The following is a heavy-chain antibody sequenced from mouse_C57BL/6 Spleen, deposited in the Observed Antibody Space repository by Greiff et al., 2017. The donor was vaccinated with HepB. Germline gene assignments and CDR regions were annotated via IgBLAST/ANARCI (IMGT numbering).Heavy chain of an antibody. CDR1: GFTFSSYG. Sequence: EVQLQESGGDLVKPGGSLKLSCAASGFTFSSYGMSWVRQTPDKRLEWVATISSGGSYTYYPDSVKGRFTISRDNAKNTLYLQMSSLKSEDTAMYYCARENYGSPYFDYWGQGTTLTVSS. CDR2: ISSGGSYT. CDR3: ARENYGSPYFDY. J-gene: IGHJ2*01. D-gene: IGHD1-1*01. V-gene: IGHV5-6*01.